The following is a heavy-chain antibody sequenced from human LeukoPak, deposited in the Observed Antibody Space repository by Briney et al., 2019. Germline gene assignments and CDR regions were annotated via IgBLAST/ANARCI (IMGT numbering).Heavy chain of an antibody. CDR3: ARSSIAAPPDY. CDR2: INHSGST. J-gene: IGHJ4*02. V-gene: IGHV4-34*01. D-gene: IGHD6-6*01. CDR1: GGSFSGYY. Sequence: SETLSLTCAVYGGSFSGYYWSWIRQPPGKGLEWIGEINHSGSTNYNPSLKSRVTISVDTSKNQFSLKLSSVTAADTAVHYCARSSIAAPPDYWGQGTLVTVSS.